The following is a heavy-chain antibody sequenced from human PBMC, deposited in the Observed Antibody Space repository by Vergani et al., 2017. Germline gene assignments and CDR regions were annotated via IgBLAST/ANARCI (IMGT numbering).Heavy chain of an antibody. CDR1: GYTFTSYG. J-gene: IGHJ5*02. CDR2: ISAYNGNT. V-gene: IGHV1-18*01. D-gene: IGHD3-3*01. Sequence: QVQLVQSGAEVQKPGASVKVSCKASGYTFTSYGISWVRQAPGQGLEWMGWISAYNGNTNYAQKLQGRVTMTTDTSTSTAYIGLRSLRSDDTAVYYCARTSYYDFWSGYPYNWFDPWGQGTLVTVSS. CDR3: ARTSYYDFWSGYPYNWFDP.